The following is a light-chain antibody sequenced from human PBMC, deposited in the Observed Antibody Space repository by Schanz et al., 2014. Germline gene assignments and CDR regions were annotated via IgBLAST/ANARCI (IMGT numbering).Light chain of an antibody. V-gene: IGKV3D-20*02. Sequence: EIVLTQSPGTLSLSPGERATLSCRASQSVSSSYLAWYQQKPGQAPRLLIYAASIRAIGIPDRFSGSGSGTDFTLTISRLEPEDFAVFYCQQRSNWPLTFGGGTKVEIK. CDR3: QQRSNWPLT. J-gene: IGKJ4*01. CDR1: QSVSSSY. CDR2: AAS.